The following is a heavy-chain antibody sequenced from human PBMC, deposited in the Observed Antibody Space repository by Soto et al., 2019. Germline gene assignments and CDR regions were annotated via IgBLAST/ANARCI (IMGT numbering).Heavy chain of an antibody. V-gene: IGHV4-39*07. J-gene: IGHJ4*02. Sequence: SETLSLTCTVSGGSISSSSYYWGWIRQPPGKGLEWIGSIYYSGSTYYNPSLKSRVTISVDTSKNQFSLKLSSVTAADTAVYYCARGPRILYYFDYWGQGTLVTVSS. CDR2: IYYSGST. CDR1: GGSISSSSYY. CDR3: ARGPRILYYFDY.